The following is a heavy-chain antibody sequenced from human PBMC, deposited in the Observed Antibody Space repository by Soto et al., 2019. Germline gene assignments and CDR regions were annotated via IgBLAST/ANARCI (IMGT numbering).Heavy chain of an antibody. CDR1: GYTFPGHW. V-gene: IGHV5-10-1*01. D-gene: IGHD5-12*01. CDR3: TRHTGYDSSLDY. CDR2: IDPSDSYT. J-gene: IGHJ4*02. Sequence: PGESLKISCQGSGYTFPGHWISWVRQMPGKGLEWMGRIDPSDSYTDYSPTVQGHVTMSADKSINTAYLQWSSLQASDTAVYYCTRHTGYDSSLDYWGQGTLVTVSS.